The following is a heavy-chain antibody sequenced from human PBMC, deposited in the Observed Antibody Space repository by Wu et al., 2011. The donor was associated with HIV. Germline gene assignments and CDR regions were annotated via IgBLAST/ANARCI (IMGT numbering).Heavy chain of an antibody. D-gene: IGHD2-2*02. Sequence: QVQLMQSGAEVKEPGASVKVSCETSGYTFTGYYIHWVRQAPGQGLEWMGWINPNTGGTNYARKFQDRVTMTGDTSISTAYMELSRLRSDDTAVYYCARWLACTSTACYTSTPHFDYWGQGTLVTVSS. CDR1: GYTFTGYY. CDR2: INPNTGGT. V-gene: IGHV1-2*02. J-gene: IGHJ4*02. CDR3: ARWLACTSTACYTSTPHFDY.